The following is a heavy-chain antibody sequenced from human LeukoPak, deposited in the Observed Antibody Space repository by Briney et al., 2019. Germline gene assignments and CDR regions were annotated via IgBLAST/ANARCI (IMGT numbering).Heavy chain of an antibody. V-gene: IGHV3-9*01. D-gene: IGHD3-10*01. J-gene: IGHJ4*02. CDR3: AKAYGSGSYSLDY. Sequence: GRSLRLSCAASGFTFDDYATYWVRQAPGKGLEWVSGISWNSGSIGYADSVKGRFTISRDNAKNSLYLQMNSLRAEDTALYYCAKAYGSGSYSLDYWGQGTLVTVSS. CDR1: GFTFDDYA. CDR2: ISWNSGSI.